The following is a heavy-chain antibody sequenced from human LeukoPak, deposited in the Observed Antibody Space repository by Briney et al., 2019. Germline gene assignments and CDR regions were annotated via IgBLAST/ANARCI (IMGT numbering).Heavy chain of an antibody. V-gene: IGHV3-11*06. CDR2: IGSSSTYT. CDR1: GFTFSDYY. D-gene: IGHD6-13*01. CDR3: ARDKESSGWYLTPYFYGMDV. Sequence: PGGSLRLSCAASGFTFSDYYMTWIRQAPGKGLEWTSYIGSSSTYTHYADSVKGRFTISRDNVKNSLYLQMNSLRAEDTAVYYCARDKESSGWYLTPYFYGMDVRGKGTTVTVSS. J-gene: IGHJ6*04.